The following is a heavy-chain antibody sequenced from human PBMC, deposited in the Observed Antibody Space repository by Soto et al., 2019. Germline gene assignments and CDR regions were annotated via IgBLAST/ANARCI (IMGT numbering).Heavy chain of an antibody. V-gene: IGHV3-23*01. CDR2: ISGSGGST. J-gene: IGHJ4*02. Sequence: GGSLRLSCAASGFTFSSYAMSWVRQAPGKGLEWVSAISGSGGSTYYADSVKGRFTISRDNSKNTLYLQMNSLRAEDTAVYYCAKGSRRGSGSYYNSWGQGTLVTVS. CDR1: GFTFSSYA. D-gene: IGHD3-10*01. CDR3: AKGSRRGSGSYYNS.